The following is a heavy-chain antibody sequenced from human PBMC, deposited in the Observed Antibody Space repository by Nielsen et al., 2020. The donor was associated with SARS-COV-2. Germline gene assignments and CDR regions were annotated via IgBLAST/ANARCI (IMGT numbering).Heavy chain of an antibody. CDR1: GYTFTTYS. V-gene: IGHV1-3*01. J-gene: IGHJ6*02. D-gene: IGHD3-10*01. CDR2: INPGDGDT. CDR3: ARTDGAIYYDGLDA. Sequence: ASVKVSCKASGYTFTTYSIHWVRQAPRRGLEWMGWINPGDGDTKYSQKFQGRVTVTNDTSANTVYMELTSLTSEDTAVYYCARTDGAIYYDGLDAWGLGTTVTVSS.